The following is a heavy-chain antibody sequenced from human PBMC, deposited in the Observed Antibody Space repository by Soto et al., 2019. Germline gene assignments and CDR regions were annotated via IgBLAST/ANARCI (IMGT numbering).Heavy chain of an antibody. CDR2: IVVGSGNT. CDR3: EASTIFWYSYGMYV. Sequence: VKVSCKASGFTFTSSAVQWVRQARGQRLEWIGWIVVGSGNTNYAQKFQERVTITRDMSTSTAYMELSSLRSEDTAVYYCEASTIFWYSYGMYVWGQGATVPVS. CDR1: GFTFTSSA. V-gene: IGHV1-58*01. J-gene: IGHJ6*02. D-gene: IGHD3-3*01.